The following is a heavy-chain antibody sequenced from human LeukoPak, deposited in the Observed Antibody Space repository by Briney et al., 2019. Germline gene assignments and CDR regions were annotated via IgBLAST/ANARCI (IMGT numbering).Heavy chain of an antibody. CDR1: GGSISSYY. D-gene: IGHD2-21*01. V-gene: IGHV4-59*01. J-gene: IGHJ4*02. CDR3: ARTYCGGDCYDY. Sequence: SETLSLTWTVSGGSISSYYWSWIRQPPGKGLEWIGYIYYSGSTNYNPSLKSRVTISVDTSKNQFSLKLSSVTAADTAVYYCARTYCGGDCYDYWGQGTLVTVSS. CDR2: IYYSGST.